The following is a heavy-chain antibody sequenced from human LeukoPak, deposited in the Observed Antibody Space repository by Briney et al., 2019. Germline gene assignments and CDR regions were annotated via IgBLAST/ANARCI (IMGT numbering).Heavy chain of an antibody. CDR2: ITNKPNGYST. CDR3: ARSTRGSLDY. Sequence: GGSLRLSRAASGFTFSDHYMDWVRQAPGKGLEWVGRITNKPNGYSTDYAASVKGRFTISRDDSENSVYLQMNSLKTDDTAMYYCARSTRGSLDYWGQGTLVTVSS. J-gene: IGHJ4*02. D-gene: IGHD3-10*01. CDR1: GFTFSDHY. V-gene: IGHV3-72*01.